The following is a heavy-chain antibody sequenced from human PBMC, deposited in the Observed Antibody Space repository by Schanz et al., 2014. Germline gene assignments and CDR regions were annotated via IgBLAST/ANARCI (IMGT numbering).Heavy chain of an antibody. CDR2: ISYDGNNK. Sequence: QVQLVESGGGVVRPGRSLRLSCAASGFTFSNYGMHWVRQAPGKGLEWVALISYDGNNKYYADSVKGRFTISRDNSKNTLYLRMISLRAEDTAMFYCAREIPAGGHFDYWGQGTLVSVSS. CDR3: AREIPAGGHFDY. CDR1: GFTFSNYG. J-gene: IGHJ4*02. V-gene: IGHV3-30*03. D-gene: IGHD2-15*01.